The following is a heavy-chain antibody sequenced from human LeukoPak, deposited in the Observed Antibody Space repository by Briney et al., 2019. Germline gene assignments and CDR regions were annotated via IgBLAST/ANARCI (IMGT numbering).Heavy chain of an antibody. CDR1: GGSISSSSYY. Sequence: PSETLSLTCTVSGGSISSSSYYWGWIRQPPGKGLEWIGSIYYSGSTYYNPSLKSRVTISVDTSKNQFSLKLSSVTAADTAVYYCARLSGVTTSHYWGQGTLVTVSP. D-gene: IGHD4-17*01. V-gene: IGHV4-39*01. CDR2: IYYSGST. CDR3: ARLSGVTTSHY. J-gene: IGHJ4*02.